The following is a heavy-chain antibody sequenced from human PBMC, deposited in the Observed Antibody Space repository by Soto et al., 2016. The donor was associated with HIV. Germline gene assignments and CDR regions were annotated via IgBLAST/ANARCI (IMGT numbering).Heavy chain of an antibody. V-gene: IGHV3-64*01. D-gene: IGHD2-21*01. CDR1: GFTFSSYA. J-gene: IGHJ2*01. Sequence: EVQLVESGGGLVQPGGSLRLSCAASGFTFSSYAMHWVRQAPGKGLEYVSAISSNGGSTYYANSVKGRFTISRDNSKNTLYLQMGSLRAEDMAVYYCARDPTYCGGXCYSWYFDLWGRGTLVTVSS. CDR3: ARDPTYCGGXCYSWYFDL. CDR2: ISSNGGST.